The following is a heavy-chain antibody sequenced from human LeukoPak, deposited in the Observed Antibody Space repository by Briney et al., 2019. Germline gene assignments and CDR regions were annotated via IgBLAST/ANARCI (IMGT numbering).Heavy chain of an antibody. Sequence: GGSLRLSCAASGFTFSSYWMSWVRQAPGKGLEWVANIKQDGSEKYYVDSVKGRFTISRDNAKNSLYLQMNSLRAEDTAVYYCAGGGIAAAGIIEDYWGQGTLVTVSS. V-gene: IGHV3-7*01. J-gene: IGHJ4*02. CDR3: AGGGIAAAGIIEDY. CDR1: GFTFSSYW. CDR2: IKQDGSEK. D-gene: IGHD6-13*01.